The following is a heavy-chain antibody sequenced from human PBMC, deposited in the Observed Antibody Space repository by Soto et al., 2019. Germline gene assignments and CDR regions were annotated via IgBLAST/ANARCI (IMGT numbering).Heavy chain of an antibody. V-gene: IGHV3-9*01. CDR2: INWNSGDI. Sequence: GGSLRLSCAASGFTFDDYVMNWVRQAPGKGLEWVSGINWNSGDIGYADSVRGRFTISRDNAKNSLYLQMNSLRAEDTALYYCAKGGDTAMEDYSYYYLDVWGKGTTVTVSS. CDR1: GFTFDDYV. CDR3: AKGGDTAMEDYSYYYLDV. D-gene: IGHD5-18*01. J-gene: IGHJ6*03.